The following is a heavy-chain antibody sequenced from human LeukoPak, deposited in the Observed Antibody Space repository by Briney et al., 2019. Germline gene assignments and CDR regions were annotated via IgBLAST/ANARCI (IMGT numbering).Heavy chain of an antibody. V-gene: IGHV3-7*01. Sequence: GGSLRLSCAASGLTFSTYWMSWVRQAPGKGLEWLANIKQDGSEKYYLDSAKGRFTISRDNAKNSLYLQMNSLRPEDTAVYYCATTEHWLPQGVDYWGQGTLVTVSS. CDR3: ATTEHWLPQGVDY. D-gene: IGHD6-19*01. CDR2: IKQDGSEK. CDR1: GLTFSTYW. J-gene: IGHJ4*02.